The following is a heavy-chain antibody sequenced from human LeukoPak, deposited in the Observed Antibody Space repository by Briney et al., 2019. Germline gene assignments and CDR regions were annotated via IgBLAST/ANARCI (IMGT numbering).Heavy chain of an antibody. CDR1: GFSVSSSY. CDR2: IYSDSNT. D-gene: IGHD2-15*01. J-gene: IGHJ6*02. CDR3: ARDPPRIVVVVAATNYYGMDV. Sequence: GGSLRLSCAASGFSVSSSYMSWVRQAPGKGLEWVSVIYSDSNTYYADSVKGRFTISRDNTKNTLYLQMNSLRAEDTAVYYCARDPPRIVVVVAATNYYGMDVWGQGTTVTVSS. V-gene: IGHV3-53*01.